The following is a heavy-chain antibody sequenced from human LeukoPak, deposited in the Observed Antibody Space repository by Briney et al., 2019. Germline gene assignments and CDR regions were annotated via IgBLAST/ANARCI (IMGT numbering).Heavy chain of an antibody. Sequence: GSLRLSCAASGFTFINAWMNWIRQPPGKGLEWIGEINHSGSTNYNPSLKSRVTISVDTSKNQFSLKLSSVTAADTAVYYCAIIAAAATLPFDYWGQGTLVTVSS. CDR2: INHSGST. D-gene: IGHD6-13*01. CDR1: GFTFINAW. V-gene: IGHV4-34*08. CDR3: AIIAAAATLPFDY. J-gene: IGHJ4*02.